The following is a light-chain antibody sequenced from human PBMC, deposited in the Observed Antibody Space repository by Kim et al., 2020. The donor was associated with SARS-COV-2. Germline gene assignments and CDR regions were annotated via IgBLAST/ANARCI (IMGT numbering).Light chain of an antibody. J-gene: IGKJ2*01. CDR2: GAS. CDR1: QSISSST. Sequence: GERATLSCRASQSISSSTLTWYQQKPGQAPRLPIYGASTRATGIPDRFSGTGSGTDFTLTISRLEPEDFVVYYCQRFGSSPLMFTFGQGTKLEI. CDR3: QRFGSSPLMFT. V-gene: IGKV3-20*01.